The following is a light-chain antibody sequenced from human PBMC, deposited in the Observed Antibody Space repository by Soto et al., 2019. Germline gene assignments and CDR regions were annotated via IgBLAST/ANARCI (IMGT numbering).Light chain of an antibody. V-gene: IGKV3-11*01. J-gene: IGKJ5*01. CDR1: QSVSSY. Sequence: EIVLTQSPATLSLSPGERATLSCRASQSVSSYLAWYQQKPGQAPRLLIYDASNRATGIPARFSGSGSGTDFTLTISSLEPEDVAVYYCQQYYSSLAITFGQGTRLEIK. CDR2: DAS. CDR3: QQYYSSLAIT.